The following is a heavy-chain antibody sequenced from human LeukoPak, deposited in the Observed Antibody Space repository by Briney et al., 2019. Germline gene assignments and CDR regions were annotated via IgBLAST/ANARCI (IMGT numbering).Heavy chain of an antibody. D-gene: IGHD1-26*01. J-gene: IGHJ4*02. CDR2: IYHSGST. CDR3: ARLLRRLGYFDY. V-gene: IGHV4-30-2*01. CDR1: GGSISSGGYS. Sequence: SQTLSLTCAVSGGSISSGGYSWSWIRQPPGKGLEWIGYIYHSGSTYCNPSLKSRVTISVDRSKNQFSLKLSSVTAADTAVYYCARLLRRLGYFDYWGQGTLVTVSS.